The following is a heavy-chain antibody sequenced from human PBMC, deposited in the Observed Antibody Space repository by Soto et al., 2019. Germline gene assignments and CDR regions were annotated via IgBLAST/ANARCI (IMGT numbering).Heavy chain of an antibody. CDR3: ARLRADCSDGSCYSYYFDY. J-gene: IGHJ4*02. CDR1: GYSFASHW. D-gene: IGHD2-15*01. V-gene: IGHV5-51*01. CDR2: IYPGDSDT. Sequence: PGESLKISCKGSGYSFASHWIGWVRQMPGKGLEWMGIIYPGDSDTRYGPSFQGQVTISADKSINTAYLHWSSLKASDTAMYFCARLRADCSDGSCYSYYFDYWGQGTLVTVSS.